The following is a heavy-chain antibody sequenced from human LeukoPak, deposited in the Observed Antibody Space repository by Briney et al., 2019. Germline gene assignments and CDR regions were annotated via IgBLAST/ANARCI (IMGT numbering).Heavy chain of an antibody. V-gene: IGHV3-23*01. CDR3: VRGVGVSRFNYLDP. Sequence: GGSLRLSCTASGFTFSSYAMSWVRQAPGRGLEWVSTIGGSGTATFYADSMRGRFTISRDNSKNTLYLQMNSLRDDDTAVYYCVRGVGVSRFNYLDPWGQGTLVIVSS. J-gene: IGHJ5*02. CDR1: GFTFSSYA. CDR2: IGGSGTAT. D-gene: IGHD1-7*01.